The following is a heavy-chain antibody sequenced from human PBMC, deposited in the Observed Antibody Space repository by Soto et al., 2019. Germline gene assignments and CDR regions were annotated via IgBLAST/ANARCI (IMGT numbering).Heavy chain of an antibody. J-gene: IGHJ6*02. V-gene: IGHV4-34*01. CDR2: INHSGSS. Sequence: PSETLSLTCAVYGGSFSGYYWSWIRQPPGKGLEWIGEINHSGSSIYNPSLKNRVTISTMSNNKFSLELSSVTAADTAVYYCAGTPSGYSYGYYYYYGMDVWGQGTTVTVAS. D-gene: IGHD5-18*01. CDR1: GGSFSGYY. CDR3: AGTPSGYSYGYYYYYGMDV.